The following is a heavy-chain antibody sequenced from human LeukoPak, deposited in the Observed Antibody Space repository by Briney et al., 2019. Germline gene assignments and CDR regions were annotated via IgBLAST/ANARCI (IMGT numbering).Heavy chain of an antibody. Sequence: GGSLRLSCAASGFTFSSYAVSWVCRAPGKGLEWVSAISGSGGSTYYADSVKGRFTISRDNSKNTLYLQMNSLRAEDTAVYYCAKRGLWCSSTSCPLNFQHWGQGTLITVSS. CDR2: ISGSGGST. V-gene: IGHV3-23*01. CDR1: GFTFSSYA. D-gene: IGHD2-2*01. J-gene: IGHJ1*01. CDR3: AKRGLWCSSTSCPLNFQH.